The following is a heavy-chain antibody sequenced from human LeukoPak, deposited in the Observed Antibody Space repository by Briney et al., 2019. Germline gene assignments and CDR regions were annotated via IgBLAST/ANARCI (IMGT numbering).Heavy chain of an antibody. V-gene: IGHV4-59*01. Sequence: SETLSLTCTVSGGSISSYFWSWIRQPPGKGLEWIGYIYYSGSTNYNPSLKSRVTISVDTSKNQFSLKLSSVTAADTAVYYCARAAGTCYFDCWGQGTLVTVSS. CDR2: IYYSGST. CDR3: ARAAGTCYFDC. D-gene: IGHD6-19*01. J-gene: IGHJ4*02. CDR1: GGSISSYF.